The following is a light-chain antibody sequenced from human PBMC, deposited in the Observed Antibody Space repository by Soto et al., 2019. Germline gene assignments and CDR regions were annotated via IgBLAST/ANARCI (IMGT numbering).Light chain of an antibody. CDR2: EVS. V-gene: IGLV2-8*01. CDR3: SSYAGSNNLGVV. CDR1: SSDVGGYNY. J-gene: IGLJ2*01. Sequence: QSVLTQPPSASGSPGQSVTISCTGTSSDVGGYNYVSWYQQHPGKAPKLMIYEVSKRPSGVPDRSSGSKSGNTASLTVSGLQAEDEADYYCSSYAGSNNLGVVFGGGTKVTVL.